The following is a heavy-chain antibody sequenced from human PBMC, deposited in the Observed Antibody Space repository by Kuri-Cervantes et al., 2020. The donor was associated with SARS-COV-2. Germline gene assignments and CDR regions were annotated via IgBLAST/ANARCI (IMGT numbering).Heavy chain of an antibody. CDR2: ISYDGSNK. CDR1: GFTFSSYA. J-gene: IGHJ4*02. CDR3: AKGRGNYYGSGSYDY. V-gene: IGHV3-30-3*01. Sequence: GESLKISCAASGFTFSSYAMHWVRQAPGKGLEWVAVISYDGSNKYYADSVKGRFTISRDNSKNTLYLQMNSLRAEDTAVYYCAKGRGNYYGSGSYDYWGQGTRVTGYS. D-gene: IGHD3-10*01.